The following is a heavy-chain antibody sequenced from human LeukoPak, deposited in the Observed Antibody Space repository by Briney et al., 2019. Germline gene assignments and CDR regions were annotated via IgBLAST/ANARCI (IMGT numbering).Heavy chain of an antibody. CDR3: ARHGLVAASSFDY. CDR1: GGSISSYY. V-gene: IGHV4-59*08. J-gene: IGHJ4*02. Sequence: SETLSLTCTVSGGSISSYYWSWIRQPPGKGLEWIGYIYNSGSTNYNPSLKSRVTISVDTSKNQFYLKMSSLTAADTAVYYCARHGLVAASSFDYWGQGTLVTVSS. D-gene: IGHD2-15*01. CDR2: IYNSGST.